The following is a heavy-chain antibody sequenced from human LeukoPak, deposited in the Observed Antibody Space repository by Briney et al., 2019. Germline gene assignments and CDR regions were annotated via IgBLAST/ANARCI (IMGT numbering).Heavy chain of an antibody. V-gene: IGHV3-7*01. Sequence: GRSLRLSCAASGFTFSSYAMHWVRQAPGKGLEWVANIKQDGSEKYYVDSVRGRFTISRDNAKNSLYLQMNSLRAEDTAVYYCTREGYYDSSGLDYWGQGTLVTVSS. J-gene: IGHJ4*02. D-gene: IGHD3-22*01. CDR1: GFTFSSYA. CDR2: IKQDGSEK. CDR3: TREGYYDSSGLDY.